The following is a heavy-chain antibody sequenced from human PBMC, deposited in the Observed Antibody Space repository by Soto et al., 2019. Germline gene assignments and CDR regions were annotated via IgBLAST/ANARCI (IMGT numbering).Heavy chain of an antibody. CDR3: ASYYDFWSGYLGYYYYGMYV. V-gene: IGHV1-24*01. CDR1: GYTLTELS. CDR2: FDPEDGET. Sequence: GASVKVSCKVSGYTLTELSMHWVRQAPGKGLEWMGGFDPEDGETIYAQKFQGRVTMTRNTSISTAYTELSSLRSEDTAVYYCASYYDFWSGYLGYYYYGMYVWGQGTTVTVSS. J-gene: IGHJ6*02. D-gene: IGHD3-3*01.